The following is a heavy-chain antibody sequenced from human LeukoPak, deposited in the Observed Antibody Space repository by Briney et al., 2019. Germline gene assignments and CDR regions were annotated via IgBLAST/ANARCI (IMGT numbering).Heavy chain of an antibody. V-gene: IGHV4-39*07. CDR2: IYYTGST. CDR3: ARVTGYMIEDYFDY. D-gene: IGHD3-22*01. J-gene: IGHJ4*02. Sequence: PSETLSLTCIVSGGSISSSNYYWGWIRQPPGKGLEWIGTIYYTGSTYYNPSLKSRVTISVDTSKNQFSLKLSSVTAADTAVYYCARVTGYMIEDYFDYWGQGTLVTVSS. CDR1: GGSISSSNYY.